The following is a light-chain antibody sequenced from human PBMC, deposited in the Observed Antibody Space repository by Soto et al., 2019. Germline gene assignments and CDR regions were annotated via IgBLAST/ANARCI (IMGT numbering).Light chain of an antibody. Sequence: QSVLTQPPSASGTPGQRVTIACSGSSSNIGSTTVKWYQQLPGTAPKLLIYNNNQRPSRVPDRFSGSKSGTSASLAISGRQSEDEADYYCAAWDDSLKGVVFGGGTKLTVL. V-gene: IGLV1-44*01. CDR3: AAWDDSLKGVV. CDR2: NNN. CDR1: SSNIGSTT. J-gene: IGLJ3*02.